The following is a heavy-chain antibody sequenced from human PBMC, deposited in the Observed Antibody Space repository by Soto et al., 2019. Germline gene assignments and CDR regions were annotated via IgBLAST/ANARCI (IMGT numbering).Heavy chain of an antibody. CDR1: GFTFSSYG. V-gene: IGHV3-33*01. CDR3: AREKSGIAARRYFDY. Sequence: PGGSLRLSCAASGFTFSSYGMRWVRQAPGKGLEWVAVIWYDGSNKYYADSVKGRFTISRDNSKNTLYLQMNSLRAEDTAVYYCAREKSGIAARRYFDYWGQGTLVTVSS. J-gene: IGHJ4*02. D-gene: IGHD6-6*01. CDR2: IWYDGSNK.